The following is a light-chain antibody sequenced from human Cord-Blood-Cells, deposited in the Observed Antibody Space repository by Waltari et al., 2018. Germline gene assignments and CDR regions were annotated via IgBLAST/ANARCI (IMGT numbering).Light chain of an antibody. J-gene: IGKJ4*01. CDR3: QQYNNWPPLT. V-gene: IGKV3-15*01. Sequence: EIVMTQSPATLSVSPGERAPLSCRASQSVSSNLAWYQQKPGQAPRLLIYGASTRATGIPARFSGSGSGTEFTLTISSLQSEDFAVYYCQQYNNWPPLTVGGGTKLEIK. CDR1: QSVSSN. CDR2: GAS.